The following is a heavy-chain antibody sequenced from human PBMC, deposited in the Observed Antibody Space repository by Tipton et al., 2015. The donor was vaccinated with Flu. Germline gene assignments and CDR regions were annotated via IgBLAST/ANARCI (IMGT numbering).Heavy chain of an antibody. CDR1: SGSIRSTNYF. J-gene: IGHJ6*03. CDR2: IYPSGAT. CDR3: ARLHSFYFYMDV. Sequence: GLVKPSETLSLTCTVSSGSIRSTNYFCAWIRQPPGKRLELIGSIYPSGATYYNPSLKSRVTLSVDTSKSQFSLMLRSVTAADTAVYYCARLHSFYFYMDVWGKGTTVTVSS. D-gene: IGHD4-11*01. V-gene: IGHV4-39*01.